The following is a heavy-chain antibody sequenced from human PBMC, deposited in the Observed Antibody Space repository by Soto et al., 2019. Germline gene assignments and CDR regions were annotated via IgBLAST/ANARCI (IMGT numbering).Heavy chain of an antibody. Sequence: SVKVSCKASGGTFSSYAISWVRQAPGQGLEWMGGIIPIFGTANYAQKFQGRVTITADESTSTAYMELSSLRSEDTAVYYCARDIDYGDSDFDYWGQGTLVTVSS. CDR3: ARDIDYGDSDFDY. V-gene: IGHV1-69*13. D-gene: IGHD4-17*01. J-gene: IGHJ4*02. CDR2: IIPIFGTA. CDR1: GGTFSSYA.